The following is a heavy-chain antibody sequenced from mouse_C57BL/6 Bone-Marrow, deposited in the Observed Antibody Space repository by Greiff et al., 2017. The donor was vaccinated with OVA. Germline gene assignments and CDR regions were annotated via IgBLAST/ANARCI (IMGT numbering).Heavy chain of an antibody. Sequence: VKQSCKASGYTFTSYWMHWVKQRPGRGLEWIGRIDPNSGGTKYNEKFKSKATLTVDKPSSTAYMQLSSLTSEDSAVYYCARGGNYGYNYAMDYWGQGTSVTVSS. V-gene: IGHV1-72*01. CDR2: IDPNSGGT. J-gene: IGHJ4*01. D-gene: IGHD1-2*01. CDR3: ARGGNYGYNYAMDY. CDR1: GYTFTSYW.